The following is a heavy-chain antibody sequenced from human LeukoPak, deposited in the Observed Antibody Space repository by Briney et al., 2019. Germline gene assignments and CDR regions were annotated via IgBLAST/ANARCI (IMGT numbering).Heavy chain of an antibody. Sequence: GGSLRLSCAASGFTFSSYSMNWVRQAPGKGLEWVSSISSSSSYIYYADSVKGRFTISRDNAKNSLYLQMNSLRAEDTAVYYCARDQASNYYDSSGSFDYWGQGTLVTVSS. V-gene: IGHV3-21*01. CDR3: ARDQASNYYDSSGSFDY. CDR2: ISSSSSYI. J-gene: IGHJ4*02. CDR1: GFTFSSYS. D-gene: IGHD3-22*01.